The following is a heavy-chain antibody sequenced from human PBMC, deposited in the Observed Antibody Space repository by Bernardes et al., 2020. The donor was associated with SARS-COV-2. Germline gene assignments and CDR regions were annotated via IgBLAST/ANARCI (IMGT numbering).Heavy chain of an antibody. V-gene: IGHV3-30*18. CDR1: GFTLQKYG. CDR2: ISYDGSDK. Sequence: GGSLRLSCAASGFTLQKYGMHWVRQAPGKGLEWVAVISYDGSDKYYADSVRGRFTISRDNSKNTMYVQMNSLRAEDTAIYYCTKEKLEYSSGWGFDYWGQGTLVTVSS. D-gene: IGHD6-19*01. CDR3: TKEKLEYSSGWGFDY. J-gene: IGHJ4*02.